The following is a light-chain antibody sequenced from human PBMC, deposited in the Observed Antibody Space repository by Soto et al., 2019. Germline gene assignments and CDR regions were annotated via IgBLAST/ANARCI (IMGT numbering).Light chain of an antibody. Sequence: QSALTQPASVSGSPGQSITISCTGTSSDVGCYNYVSWYQQHPGKAPKLMIYEVSNRPSGVSNRFSGSKSGNTASLTISGLQAEDAAEYYCSSYTSSSTVVFGGGTKLTVL. CDR2: EVS. V-gene: IGLV2-14*01. J-gene: IGLJ2*01. CDR3: SSYTSSSTVV. CDR1: SSDVGCYNY.